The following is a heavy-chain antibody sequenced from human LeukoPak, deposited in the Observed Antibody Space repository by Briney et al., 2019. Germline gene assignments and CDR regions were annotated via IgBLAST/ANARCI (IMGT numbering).Heavy chain of an antibody. CDR3: ARGSSSGWHSDY. D-gene: IGHD6-19*01. CDR1: GGSFSGYY. V-gene: IGHV4-34*01. CDR2: INHSGNT. J-gene: IGHJ4*02. Sequence: PSETLSLTCAVYGGSFSGYYWSWICQPPGKGLEWIGEINHSGNTNYNPSLKSRVTISVDTSKNQFSLKLSSVTAADTAVYYCARGSSSGWHSDYWGQGTLVTVSS.